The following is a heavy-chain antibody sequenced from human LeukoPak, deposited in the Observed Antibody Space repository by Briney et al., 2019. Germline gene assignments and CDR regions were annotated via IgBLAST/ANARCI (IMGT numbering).Heavy chain of an antibody. Sequence: GGSLRLSCAASGITFSLYWMNWVRQAPGKGLVWVSRIHSDGAYTSYADSVKGRFNISRDNAKNTLYLQMNSLRAEDTAVYYCARAHYGDYVPKFDYWGQGTLVTVSS. CDR1: GITFSLYW. D-gene: IGHD4-17*01. J-gene: IGHJ4*02. V-gene: IGHV3-74*01. CDR3: ARAHYGDYVPKFDY. CDR2: IHSDGAYT.